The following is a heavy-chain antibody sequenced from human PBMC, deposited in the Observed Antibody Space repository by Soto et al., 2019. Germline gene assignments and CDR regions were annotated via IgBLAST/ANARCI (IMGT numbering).Heavy chain of an antibody. D-gene: IGHD3-3*01. V-gene: IGHV1-69*13. CDR2: IIPIFGTA. CDR1: GGTFSSYA. J-gene: IGHJ6*02. Sequence: ASVKVSCKASGGTFSSYAISWVRQAPGQGLEWMGGIIPIFGTANYAQKFQGRVTITADESTSTAYMELSSLRSEDTAVYYCARSYVFWRTDAKYYSYGMDVWGQGTTVTVSS. CDR3: ARSYVFWRTDAKYYSYGMDV.